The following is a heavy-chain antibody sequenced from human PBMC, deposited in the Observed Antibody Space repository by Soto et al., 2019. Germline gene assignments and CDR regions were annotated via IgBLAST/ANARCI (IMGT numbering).Heavy chain of an antibody. Sequence: SETLSLTCTVSGGSISSYYWSWIRQPPGKGLEWIGYIYYSGSTNYNPSLKSRVTISVDTSKNQFSLKLSSVTAADTAVYYCARDLVVPAALSGGSSFDIWGPGTMGSVSS. CDR1: GGSISSYY. CDR3: ARDLVVPAALSGGSSFDI. D-gene: IGHD2-2*01. V-gene: IGHV4-59*01. CDR2: IYYSGST. J-gene: IGHJ3*02.